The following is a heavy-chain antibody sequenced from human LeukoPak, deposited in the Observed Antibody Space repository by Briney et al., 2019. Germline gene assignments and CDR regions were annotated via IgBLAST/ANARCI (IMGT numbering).Heavy chain of an antibody. CDR3: ARGRYNSKTDFDY. V-gene: IGHV4-38-2*02. D-gene: IGHD3-16*02. CDR1: GYSISSDYC. CDR2: IHSSGNI. Sequence: SETLSLTCIVTGYSISSDYCWGWIRQAPGKGLEWIGSIHSSGNIYYNPSLKSRVTISLDTSNNQFSLRLFSVSAADTAVYYCARGRYNSKTDFDYWGQGTLVTVSS. J-gene: IGHJ4*02.